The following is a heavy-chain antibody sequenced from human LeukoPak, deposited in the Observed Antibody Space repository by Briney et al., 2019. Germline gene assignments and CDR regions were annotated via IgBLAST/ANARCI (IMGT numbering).Heavy chain of an antibody. CDR1: GFTFSSYA. Sequence: GGSLRLSCAASGFTFSSYAMSWVRQAPGKGLEWVSANSGSGGSTYYADSVKGRFTISRDNSKNTLYLQMNSLRAEDTAVYYCAKRYCGGDCYPGVDYWGQGTLVTVSS. CDR2: NSGSGGST. J-gene: IGHJ4*02. V-gene: IGHV3-23*01. D-gene: IGHD2-21*02. CDR3: AKRYCGGDCYPGVDY.